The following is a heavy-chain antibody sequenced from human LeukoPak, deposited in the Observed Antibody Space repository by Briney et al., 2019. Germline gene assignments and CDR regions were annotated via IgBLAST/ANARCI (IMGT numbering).Heavy chain of an antibody. CDR3: AREGSSGWSPRGWFDP. CDR1: GYTFTGYY. CDR2: INPNSGGT. D-gene: IGHD6-19*01. J-gene: IGHJ5*02. Sequence: GASVKVSCKASGYTFTGYYIHWVRQAPGQGLEWMGWINPNSGGTNYAQKFQGRVTMTRDTSISTAYMELSRLNFDDRAIYYCAREGSSGWSPRGWFDPWGQGTLVTVSP. V-gene: IGHV1-2*02.